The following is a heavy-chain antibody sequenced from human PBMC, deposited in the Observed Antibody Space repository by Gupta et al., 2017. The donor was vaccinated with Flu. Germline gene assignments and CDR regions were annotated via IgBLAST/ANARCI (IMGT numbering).Heavy chain of an antibody. CDR1: VFPFTSLT. D-gene: IGHD6-13*01. J-gene: IGHJ5*02. CDR2: ISASGSHI. CDR3: ASHRSSNWFEN. Sequence: EVQLVESGGGLVQPGGSLRLSCVASVFPFTSLTMNWVRQVPGKGLEWLAYISASGSHIVYADSVKDRFTVFRDDAKNSLYLLINSLRDEDTAVYYCASHRSSNWFENWGQGTLVTVSS. V-gene: IGHV3-48*02.